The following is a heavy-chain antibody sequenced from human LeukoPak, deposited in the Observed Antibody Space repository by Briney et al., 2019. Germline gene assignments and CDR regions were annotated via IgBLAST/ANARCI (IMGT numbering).Heavy chain of an antibody. V-gene: IGHV4-59*11. D-gene: IGHD1-26*01. CDR3: ARVSGSNLINWFDP. Sequence: SSESLSLTCTVCGGSFSNHYWGCLRRPPGKGLECIVYVYHSGTTNYNHSLQSRVTMSVDTSKKQLSLKLTSVTAADTAVYYCARVSGSNLINWFDPWGQGTLVRLST. J-gene: IGHJ5*02. CDR1: GGSFSNHY. CDR2: VYHSGTT.